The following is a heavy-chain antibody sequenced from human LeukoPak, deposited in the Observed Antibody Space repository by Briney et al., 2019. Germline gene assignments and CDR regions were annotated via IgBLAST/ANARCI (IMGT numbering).Heavy chain of an antibody. CDR3: AKSGNNRFDY. D-gene: IGHD4-23*01. CDR1: GFTFSSYG. J-gene: IGHJ4*02. V-gene: IGHV3-23*01. Sequence: GGSLRLSCAASGFTFSSYGMSWVRQAPGKGLEWVSNISGSGVSGGNTYYADSVKGRFTISRGNSKNTLYLQMNSLRTEDTAVYYCAKSGNNRFDYWGQGTLVTVSS. CDR2: ISGSGVSGGNT.